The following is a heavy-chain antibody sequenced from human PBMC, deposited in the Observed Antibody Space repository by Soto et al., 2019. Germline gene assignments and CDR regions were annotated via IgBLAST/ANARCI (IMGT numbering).Heavy chain of an antibody. V-gene: IGHV3-21*01. CDR2: ISSSSSYI. Sequence: PGGSLRLSCAASGFTFSSYSMNWVRQAPGKGLEWVSSISSSSSYIYYADSVKGRFTISRDNAKNSLYLQMNSLRAEDTAVYYCARVHIVVVPAAAEDAFDIWGQGTMVTVSS. D-gene: IGHD2-2*01. CDR1: GFTFSSYS. J-gene: IGHJ3*02. CDR3: ARVHIVVVPAAAEDAFDI.